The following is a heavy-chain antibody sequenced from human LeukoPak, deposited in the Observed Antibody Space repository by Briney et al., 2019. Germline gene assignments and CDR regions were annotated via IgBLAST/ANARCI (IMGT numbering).Heavy chain of an antibody. V-gene: IGHV1-2*04. D-gene: IGHD6-13*01. CDR2: INPNSGGT. CDR3: AAGIADARYGEDF. Sequence: GASVKVSCKASGYTFTGYYMHWVRQAPGQGLEWMGWINPNSGGTNYAQKFQGWVTMTRDTSISTAYMELSRLRSDDTAVYYCAAGIADARYGEDFWGQGTLVTASS. CDR1: GYTFTGYY. J-gene: IGHJ4*02.